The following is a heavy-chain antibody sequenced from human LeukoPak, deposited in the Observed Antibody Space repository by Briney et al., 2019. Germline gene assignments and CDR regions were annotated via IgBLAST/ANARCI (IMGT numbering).Heavy chain of an antibody. J-gene: IGHJ4*02. CDR3: ARNNYDFWSGYSYYFDY. D-gene: IGHD3-3*01. CDR1: GYTFTGYY. Sequence: GASVKVSCKASGYTFTGYYMHWVRQAPGQGLEWIGWINPNSGGTNYAQKFQGRVTMTRDTSISTAYMELSRLRSDDTAVYYCARNNYDFWSGYSYYFDYWGQGTLVTVSS. CDR2: INPNSGGT. V-gene: IGHV1-2*02.